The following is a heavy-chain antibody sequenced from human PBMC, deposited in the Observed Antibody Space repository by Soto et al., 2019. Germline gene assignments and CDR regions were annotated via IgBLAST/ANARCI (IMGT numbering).Heavy chain of an antibody. V-gene: IGHV3-9*01. J-gene: IGHJ6*02. D-gene: IGHD5-12*01. CDR2: INWNSETV. CDR1: GFTFDDYA. CDR3: ARDQDLGGYDLRPMYGLDV. Sequence: GGSLRLSCATSGFTFDDYATHWVRQIPGKGLEWVSGINWNSETVGYADSVKGRFTISRDSAKNSLYLQMTTLRPEDTALYFCARDQDLGGYDLRPMYGLDVWGRGTRVTVSS.